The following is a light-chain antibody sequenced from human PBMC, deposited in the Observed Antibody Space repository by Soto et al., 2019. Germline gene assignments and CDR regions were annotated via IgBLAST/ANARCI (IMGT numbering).Light chain of an antibody. CDR2: DVS. V-gene: IGLV2-11*01. CDR1: SSDVGGYNY. CDR3: CSYAGSYTPWV. Sequence: ALTQPRSVSGSPGQSVTISCTGTSSDVGGYNYVSWYQQHPGKAPKLMIYDVSKRPSGVPDRFSGSKSGNTASLTISGLQAEDEADYYCCSYAGSYTPWVFGTGTKLTVL. J-gene: IGLJ1*01.